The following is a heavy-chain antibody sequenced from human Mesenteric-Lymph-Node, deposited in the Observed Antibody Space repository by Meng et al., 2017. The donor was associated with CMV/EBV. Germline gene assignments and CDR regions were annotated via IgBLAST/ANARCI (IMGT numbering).Heavy chain of an antibody. CDR2: INHSGAS. CDR3: ARDLRPAGTLRFDP. Sequence: LSCALYGGSLSGHFWSWIRQSPGKGLEWIGEINHSGASDYNPSLKSRVTISVDTSKNQFSLKLSSVTAADTAVYYCARDLRPAGTLRFDPWGQGTLVTVSS. CDR1: GGSLSGHF. V-gene: IGHV4-34*01. J-gene: IGHJ5*02. D-gene: IGHD1-14*01.